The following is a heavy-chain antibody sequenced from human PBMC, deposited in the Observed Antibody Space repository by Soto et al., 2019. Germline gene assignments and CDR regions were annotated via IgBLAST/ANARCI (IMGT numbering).Heavy chain of an antibody. V-gene: IGHV3-30*18. J-gene: IGHJ3*02. Sequence: QVQLVESGGGVVQPGRSLRLSCAASGFTFSSYGMHWVRQAPGKGLEWVAVISYDGSNKYYADSVKGRFTISRDNSKNTLYLQMDSLRDEGTAVYYWAKDARGNSYGYRGDAFDIWGQGTMVTVSS. D-gene: IGHD5-18*01. CDR2: ISYDGSNK. CDR3: AKDARGNSYGYRGDAFDI. CDR1: GFTFSSYG.